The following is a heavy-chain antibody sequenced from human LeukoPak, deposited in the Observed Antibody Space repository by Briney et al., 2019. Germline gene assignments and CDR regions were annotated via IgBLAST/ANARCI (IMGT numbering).Heavy chain of an antibody. V-gene: IGHV3-30-3*01. Sequence: GTSLRLSCATSGFTFYDYPMHWVRQAPGKGLEWVAVSSYDASNKYNADSVKGRFTISRDDSKSTLYLQVNSLRAEDTAVYYCARDISGDDAFDIWGQGTMVTVSS. J-gene: IGHJ3*02. CDR1: GFTFYDYP. CDR3: ARDISGDDAFDI. D-gene: IGHD5-12*01. CDR2: SSYDASNK.